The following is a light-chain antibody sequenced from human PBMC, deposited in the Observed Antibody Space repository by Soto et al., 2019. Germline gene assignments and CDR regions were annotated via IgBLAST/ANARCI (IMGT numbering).Light chain of an antibody. CDR2: GAS. Sequence: ELVMTQSPATMSVSPGERVTLSCRASQSVSSRLAWYQQKPGQSPRLLIYGASTRATGIPARFSGSGSGTEFTLTISSLQSEDFGVYYCHQYNNLWTFGQGTKVDIK. CDR3: HQYNNLWT. CDR1: QSVSSR. V-gene: IGKV3-15*01. J-gene: IGKJ1*01.